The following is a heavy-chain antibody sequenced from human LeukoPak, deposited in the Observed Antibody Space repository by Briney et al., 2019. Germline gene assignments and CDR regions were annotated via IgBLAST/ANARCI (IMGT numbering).Heavy chain of an antibody. D-gene: IGHD3-22*01. V-gene: IGHV1-69*06. Sequence: SVKVSCKASGGTFSSYAISWVRQAPGQGLEWMGRIIPIFGTANYAQKFQGRVTITADKSTSTAYMELSSLRSEDTAVYYCAREKDYYDSRGYYDYWGQGTLVTVSS. J-gene: IGHJ4*02. CDR1: GGTFSSYA. CDR2: IIPIFGTA. CDR3: AREKDYYDSRGYYDY.